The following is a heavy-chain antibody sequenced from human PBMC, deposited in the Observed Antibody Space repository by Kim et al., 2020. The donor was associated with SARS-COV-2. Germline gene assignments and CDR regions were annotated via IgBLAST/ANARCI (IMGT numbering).Heavy chain of an antibody. Sequence: KGRFTISRDNSKNTLYLQMNSLRAEDTAVYYCAKHPLPYCSSTSCYVFDYWGQGTLVTVSS. V-gene: IGHV3-23*01. J-gene: IGHJ4*02. CDR3: AKHPLPYCSSTSCYVFDY. D-gene: IGHD2-2*01.